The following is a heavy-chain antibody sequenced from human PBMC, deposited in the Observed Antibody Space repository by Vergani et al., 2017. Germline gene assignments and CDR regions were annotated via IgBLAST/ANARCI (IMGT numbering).Heavy chain of an antibody. CDR1: GFTFSDYY. V-gene: IGHV3-11*01. D-gene: IGHD3-3*01. J-gene: IGHJ4*02. CDR3: AREAAIITIFGQERPRRFDD. Sequence: QVQLVESGGGLVKPGGSLRLSCAASGFTFSDYYMSWIRQAPGKGLEWVSYISSSCSTIYYADSVKGRFTISRDNAKNSLYLQMNSLRAEDTAVYYCAREAAIITIFGQERPRRFDDWSQGTLVTVSS. CDR2: ISSSCSTI.